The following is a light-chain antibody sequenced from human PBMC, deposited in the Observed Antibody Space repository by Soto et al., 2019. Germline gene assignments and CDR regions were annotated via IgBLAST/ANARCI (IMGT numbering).Light chain of an antibody. Sequence: MTQSPATLSVSPGERATLSCRASQRVNSNVAWYQQKPGKAPKLLIYKASNLESGVPSRFSGSGSGTEFSLTISSLQPDDFATYYCQQYNSHWTFGQGTKVDIK. CDR1: QRVNSN. J-gene: IGKJ1*01. V-gene: IGKV1-5*03. CDR2: KAS. CDR3: QQYNSHWT.